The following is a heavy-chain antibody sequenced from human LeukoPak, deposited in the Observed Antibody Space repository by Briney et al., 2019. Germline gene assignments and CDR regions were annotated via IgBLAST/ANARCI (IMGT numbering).Heavy chain of an antibody. CDR3: ASIIAARQWYFDY. J-gene: IGHJ4*02. V-gene: IGHV4-34*01. CDR2: INHSGST. Sequence: SSETLSLTCAVYGGSFSGYYWSWIRQPPGKGLEWIGEINHSGSTNYNPSLKSRVTISVDTSKNQFSLKLSSVTAADTAVYYCASIIAARQWYFDYWGQGTLVTVSS. CDR1: GGSFSGYY. D-gene: IGHD6-6*01.